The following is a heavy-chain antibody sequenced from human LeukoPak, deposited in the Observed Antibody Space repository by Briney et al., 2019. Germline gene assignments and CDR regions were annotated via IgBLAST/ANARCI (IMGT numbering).Heavy chain of an antibody. CDR3: ARAGSGYSFDY. J-gene: IGHJ4*02. D-gene: IGHD3-22*01. CDR2: LYYSGST. V-gene: IGHV4-59*01. CDR1: GGSISSYY. Sequence: SETLSLTCTVSGGSISSYYWSWIRQPPGKGLEWIGYLYYSGSTNYNPSLKGRVTISVDTSKNQFSLKLSSVTAADTAVYYCARAGSGYSFDYWGQGTLVTVSS.